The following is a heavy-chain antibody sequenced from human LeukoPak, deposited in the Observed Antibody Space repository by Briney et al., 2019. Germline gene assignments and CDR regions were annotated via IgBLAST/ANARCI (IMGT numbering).Heavy chain of an antibody. CDR2: IRYDGSNK. V-gene: IGHV3-30*02. CDR3: ANGPHKARVGYNPDY. CDR1: GFTFSSYG. J-gene: IGHJ4*02. D-gene: IGHD5-24*01. Sequence: PGGSLRLSCAASGFTFSSYGMHWVRQTPGKGLEWVAFIRYDGSNKYYADSVKGRFTISRDNSKNTLSLQMNSLRAEDTAVYYCANGPHKARVGYNPDYRGQGTLVTVSS.